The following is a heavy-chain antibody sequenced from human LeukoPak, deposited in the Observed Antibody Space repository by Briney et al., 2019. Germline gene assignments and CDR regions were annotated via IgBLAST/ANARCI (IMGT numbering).Heavy chain of an antibody. CDR2: IKQDGSEK. J-gene: IGHJ4*02. Sequence: GGSLRLSCAASRFTFNSYAMSWVRQAPGKGLEWVANIKQDGSEKYYVDSVKGRFTISRDNAKNSLYLQMNSLRAEDTAVYYCARSFGVVPDYWGQGTLVTVSS. D-gene: IGHD3-3*01. V-gene: IGHV3-7*03. CDR1: RFTFNSYA. CDR3: ARSFGVVPDY.